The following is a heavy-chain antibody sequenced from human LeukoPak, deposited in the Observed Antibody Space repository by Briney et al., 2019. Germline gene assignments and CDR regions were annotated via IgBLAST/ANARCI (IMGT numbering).Heavy chain of an antibody. V-gene: IGHV1-2*02. J-gene: IGHJ4*02. CDR3: ARGGIAVAGTAY. D-gene: IGHD6-19*01. CDR1: GYTFTDYY. CDR2: ISPSSGDT. Sequence: GASVKVSCKASGYTFTDYYFHWVRQAPGQGLEWMGWISPSSGDTNYAQKFQGRVTMTRDKSTSTIYMELTRLTYDDMAVYFCARGGIAVAGTAYWGQGTLVTVSS.